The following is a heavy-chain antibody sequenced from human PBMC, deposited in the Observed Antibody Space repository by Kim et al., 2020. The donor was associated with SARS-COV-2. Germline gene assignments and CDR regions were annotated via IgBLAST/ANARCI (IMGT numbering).Heavy chain of an antibody. Sequence: GSGTNYADSGKCRCTISGDDAKNRVYLQLDSLRAEDTAIYYCTTVFDYWGQGSLVTVSP. J-gene: IGHJ4*02. CDR2: GSGT. V-gene: IGHV3-74*01. CDR3: TTVFDY. D-gene: IGHD4-17*01.